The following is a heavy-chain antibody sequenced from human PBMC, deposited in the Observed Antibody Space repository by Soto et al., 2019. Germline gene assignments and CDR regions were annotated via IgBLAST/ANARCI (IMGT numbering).Heavy chain of an antibody. J-gene: IGHJ4*02. Sequence: QITLKESGPTLVKPTQTLTLTCTFSGFSLSTSGVGVGWIRQPPGKALEWLALIYWDDDKRYTPSLKDRLTITKDTSKNQVVLTMTNMDPVDTATYYCAHRWCSGGSCYNSFHYWGQGTLVTVSS. D-gene: IGHD2-15*01. CDR3: AHRWCSGGSCYNSFHY. CDR1: GFSLSTSGVG. CDR2: IYWDDDK. V-gene: IGHV2-5*02.